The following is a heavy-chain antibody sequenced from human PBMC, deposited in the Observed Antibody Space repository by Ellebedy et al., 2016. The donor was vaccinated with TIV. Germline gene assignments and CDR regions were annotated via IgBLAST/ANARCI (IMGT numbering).Heavy chain of an antibody. J-gene: IGHJ5*02. V-gene: IGHV4-34*01. CDR2: VHHSGST. Sequence: MPSETLSLTCAVYGGSFSGYFWSWIRQSPGKGLDWIGDVHHSGSTNYNPSLKSRVTISVETSKNHFSLELSSVTAADTAVYYCVSSSGWYGGARWFDPWGQGTLVTVSS. D-gene: IGHD6-19*01. CDR3: VSSSGWYGGARWFDP. CDR1: GGSFSGYF.